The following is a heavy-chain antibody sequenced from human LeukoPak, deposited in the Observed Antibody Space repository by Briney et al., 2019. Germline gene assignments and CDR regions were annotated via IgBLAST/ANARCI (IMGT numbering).Heavy chain of an antibody. D-gene: IGHD1-26*01. CDR2: ISSNGGST. V-gene: IGHV3-64*01. CDR1: GFTFSSYA. Sequence: GGSLRLSCAASGFTFSSYAMHWDRQAPGKGLEYVSAISSNGGSTYYANSVKGRFTISRDSSKNTLYLQMGSLRAEDMAVYYCARGPYSGSYVDYWGQGTLVTVSS. CDR3: ARGPYSGSYVDY. J-gene: IGHJ4*02.